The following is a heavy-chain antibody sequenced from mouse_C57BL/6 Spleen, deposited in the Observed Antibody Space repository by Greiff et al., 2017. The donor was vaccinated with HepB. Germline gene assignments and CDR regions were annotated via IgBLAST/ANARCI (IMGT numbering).Heavy chain of an antibody. CDR3: AGGGTGVAPFAY. Sequence: VQLQQPGAELVRPGSSVKLSCKASGYTFTSYWMDWVKQRPGQGLEWIGNIYPSDSETHYNQKFKDKATLTVDKSSSTAYMQLSGLTSEDSAVYYCAGGGTGVAPFAYWGQGTLVTVSA. V-gene: IGHV1-61*01. CDR2: IYPSDSET. J-gene: IGHJ3*01. CDR1: GYTFTSYW. D-gene: IGHD1-1*01.